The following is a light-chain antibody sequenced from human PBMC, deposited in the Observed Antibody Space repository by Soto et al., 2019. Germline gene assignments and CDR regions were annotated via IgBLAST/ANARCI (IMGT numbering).Light chain of an antibody. CDR3: ISYTSNSTPCV. CDR2: EVS. J-gene: IGLJ1*01. Sequence: SALTQPASVSGSPGQSITISCTGTSRDVGAYNYVSWYQQHPGKAPKLMIYEVSNRPSGVSNRFSGSKSGNTASLTISGLQAEDEADYYCISYTSNSTPCVFGTGTKVTVL. CDR1: SRDVGAYNY. V-gene: IGLV2-14*01.